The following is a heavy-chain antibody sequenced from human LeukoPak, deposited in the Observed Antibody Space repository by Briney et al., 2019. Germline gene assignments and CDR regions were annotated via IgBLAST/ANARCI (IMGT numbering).Heavy chain of an antibody. CDR3: AKADTIPRHPEYFYYALDV. Sequence: GGSLRLSCAASGFTFSSYAMTWVRQAPGKGLEWVSVISGRSGSTYSADSVKGRFTISRDNSKNTLYLQMNGLRVEDTAVHYCAKADTIPRHPEYFYYALDVWGQGTTVTVSS. J-gene: IGHJ6*02. CDR2: ISGRSGST. CDR1: GFTFSSYA. D-gene: IGHD3-10*01. V-gene: IGHV3-23*01.